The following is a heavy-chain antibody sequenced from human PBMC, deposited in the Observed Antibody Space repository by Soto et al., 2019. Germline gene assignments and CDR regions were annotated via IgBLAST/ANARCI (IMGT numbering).Heavy chain of an antibody. Sequence: SSVKVSCKASVYTFTGAYIHWVRQAPGQGLEWMGCINPNSGGTEFAQKFQGRVTVTRDTSITTVYMEMNRLRSDDTGVYYCARDFTTSRYGVEVWGQGTAVIVS. CDR3: ARDFTTSRYGVEV. V-gene: IGHV1-2*02. D-gene: IGHD2-2*01. CDR1: VYTFTGAY. CDR2: INPNSGGT. J-gene: IGHJ6*01.